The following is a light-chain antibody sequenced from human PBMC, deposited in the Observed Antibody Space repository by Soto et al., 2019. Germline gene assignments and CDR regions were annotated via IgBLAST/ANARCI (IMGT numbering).Light chain of an antibody. CDR2: DVS. CDR3: QTWSTGTVI. J-gene: IGLJ2*01. Sequence: QSALTQPRSVSGSPGQSVTISCTGTSGDVGGYKYVSWYQQEPGKAPKLMIYDVSNRPSGVPDRFSGSKSGNTASLTISGLQAEDEADYYCQTWSTGTVIFGGGTKVTVL. CDR1: SGDVGGYKY. V-gene: IGLV2-11*01.